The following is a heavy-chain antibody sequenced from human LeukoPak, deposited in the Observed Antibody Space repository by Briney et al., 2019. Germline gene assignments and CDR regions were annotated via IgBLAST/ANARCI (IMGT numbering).Heavy chain of an antibody. CDR2: IIPIFRTT. J-gene: IGHJ4*02. V-gene: IGHV1-69*01. CDR1: GGTFSSYG. D-gene: IGHD3-10*02. CDR3: ARSQRAGYYVYHFDY. Sequence: SVKVSCKASGGTFSSYGVSWVRQAPGQGLEWMGGIIPIFRTTTYAQKFRGRVMITADESMSTAYMELSSLRSEDTAVYYCARSQRAGYYVYHFDYWGQGTLVTVSS.